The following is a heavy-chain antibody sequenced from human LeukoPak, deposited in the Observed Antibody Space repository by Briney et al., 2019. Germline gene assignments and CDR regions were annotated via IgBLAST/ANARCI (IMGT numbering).Heavy chain of an antibody. CDR3: ARDTYGDYSFDY. V-gene: IGHV3-48*01. J-gene: IGHJ4*02. D-gene: IGHD4-17*01. Sequence: GGSLRLSCAASGFTFSSYWMNWARQAPGKGLEWVSYISGSGSTIYYADSVKGRFTISRDHATNSLYLQMDSLRAEDTAVFYCARDTYGDYSFDYWGQGTLVTVSS. CDR1: GFTFSSYW. CDR2: ISGSGSTI.